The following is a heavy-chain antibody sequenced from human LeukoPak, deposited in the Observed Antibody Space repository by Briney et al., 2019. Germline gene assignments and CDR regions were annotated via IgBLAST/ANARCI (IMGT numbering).Heavy chain of an antibody. CDR3: ARHSYGFWSEASDMDV. Sequence: ASVKVSCKASAYTFTSYGISWVRQAPGQGLEWMGWISGYNGNTNYAEKLQVSVTMTTDKTARTAYMKLRSLRSADTAVYYCARHSYGFWSEASDMDVWGKGTTVTVSS. J-gene: IGHJ6*03. CDR1: AYTFTSYG. V-gene: IGHV1-18*01. CDR2: ISGYNGNT. D-gene: IGHD3-3*01.